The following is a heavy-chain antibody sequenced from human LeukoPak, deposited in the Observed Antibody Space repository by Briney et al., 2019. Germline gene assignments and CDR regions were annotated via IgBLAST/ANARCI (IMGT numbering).Heavy chain of an antibody. J-gene: IGHJ6*03. Sequence: SGGSLRLSCAASGFTFSSYAMHWVRQAPGKGLEWVAVISYDGSNKYYADSVKGRFTISRDNSKNTLYLQMNSLRAEDTAVYYCAKLVTVRDWAMTTVTIYYYYYMDVWGKGTTVTISS. D-gene: IGHD4-17*01. V-gene: IGHV3-30*04. CDR3: AKLVTVRDWAMTTVTIYYYYYMDV. CDR1: GFTFSSYA. CDR2: ISYDGSNK.